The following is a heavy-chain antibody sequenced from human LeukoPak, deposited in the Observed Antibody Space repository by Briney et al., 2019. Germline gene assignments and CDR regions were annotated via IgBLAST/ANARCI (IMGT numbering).Heavy chain of an antibody. CDR2: INSNGSSA. D-gene: IGHD2-21*02. Sequence: GGSLKLSCEASGFTFSRNWVHWVRQAPGRGLVWVSRINSNGSSASYADSVKGRFTISRDNAKNTLYLQMNSLRAEDTAVYYCARGLQLGVDYWGQGTLVTVSS. CDR3: ARGLQLGVDY. V-gene: IGHV3-74*01. CDR1: GFTFSRNW. J-gene: IGHJ4*02.